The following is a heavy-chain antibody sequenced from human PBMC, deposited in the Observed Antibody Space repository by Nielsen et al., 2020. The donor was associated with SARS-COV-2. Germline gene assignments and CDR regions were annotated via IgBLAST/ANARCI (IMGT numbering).Heavy chain of an antibody. D-gene: IGHD3-22*01. CDR1: GFTFSSYE. Sequence: GGSLRLSCAASGFTFSSYEMNWVRQAPGKGLEWVSYISTSGSTIYYADSVKGRFTISRDNSKNTLYLQMNSLRAEDTAVYYYARGGVNSSGYYYVYAFDIWGQGTMVTVSS. J-gene: IGHJ3*02. V-gene: IGHV3-48*03. CDR3: ARGGVNSSGYYYVYAFDI. CDR2: ISTSGSTI.